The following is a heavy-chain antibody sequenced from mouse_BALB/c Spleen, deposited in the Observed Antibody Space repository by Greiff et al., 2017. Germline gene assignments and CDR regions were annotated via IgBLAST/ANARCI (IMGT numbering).Heavy chain of an antibody. CDR2: IYPGDGDT. CDR1: GYAFSSSW. J-gene: IGHJ4*01. V-gene: IGHV1-82*01. Sequence: QVQLQQSGPELVKPGASVKISCKASGYAFSSSWMNWVKQRPGQGLEWIGRIYPGDGDTNYNGKFKGKATLTADKSSSTAYMQLSSLTSVDSAVYFCAREDYRIAMDYWGQGTSVTVSS. CDR3: AREDYRIAMDY. D-gene: IGHD2-14*01.